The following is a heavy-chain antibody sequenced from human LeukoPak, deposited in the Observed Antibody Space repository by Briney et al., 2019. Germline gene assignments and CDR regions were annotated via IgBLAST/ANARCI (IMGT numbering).Heavy chain of an antibody. V-gene: IGHV4-38-2*01. CDR1: GYSISSGYY. CDR3: TRLKWGDWFDG. Sequence: SGTLSLTCGVSGYSISSGYYWGWLRQPPGEGLEWIASMYHTGTTYYNPSLKSRFTISVDTAKNQFSLELTSVTAADTAVYYCTRLKWGDWFDGWGQGTLVTVS. CDR2: MYHTGTT. J-gene: IGHJ5*02. D-gene: IGHD1-26*01.